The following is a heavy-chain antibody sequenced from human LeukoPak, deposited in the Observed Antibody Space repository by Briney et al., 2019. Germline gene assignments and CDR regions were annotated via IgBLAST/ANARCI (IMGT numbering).Heavy chain of an antibody. CDR1: GGSISSYY. Sequence: SETLSLTCTVSGGSISSYYWSWIRQPPGKGLEWIGYIYYSGSTNYNPSLKSRVTISVDTSKNQFSLKLISVTAADTAVYYCARLNYGAEYCFDYWGQGTLVTVSS. CDR3: ARLNYGAEYCFDY. CDR2: IYYSGST. D-gene: IGHD4-17*01. V-gene: IGHV4-59*08. J-gene: IGHJ4*02.